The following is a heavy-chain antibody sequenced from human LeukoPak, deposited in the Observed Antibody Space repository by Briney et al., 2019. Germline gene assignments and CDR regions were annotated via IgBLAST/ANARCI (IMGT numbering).Heavy chain of an antibody. CDR1: GFTFSSYG. CDR2: ISYDGSNK. J-gene: IGHJ4*02. V-gene: IGHV3-30*19. D-gene: IGHD3-10*01. Sequence: GGSLRLSCAASGFTFSSYGMHWVRQAPGKGLEWVAVISYDGSNKYYADSVKGRFTISRDNSKNTLYLQMNSLRAEDTAVYYCARDLRYGSLDYWGQGTLVTVSS. CDR3: ARDLRYGSLDY.